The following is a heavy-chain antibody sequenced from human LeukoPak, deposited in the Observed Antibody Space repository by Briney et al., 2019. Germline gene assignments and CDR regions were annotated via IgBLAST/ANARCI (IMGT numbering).Heavy chain of an antibody. V-gene: IGHV1-18*04. CDR2: ISAYNGNT. CDR1: GYTFTSYG. D-gene: IGHD6-13*01. Sequence: ASVKVSCKASGYTFTSYGISWVRQAPGQGLEWMGWISAYNGNTNYAQKLQGRVTMTTGTSTSTAYMELRSLRSDDTAVYYCARLKQQLGWFDPWGQGTLVTVSS. J-gene: IGHJ5*02. CDR3: ARLKQQLGWFDP.